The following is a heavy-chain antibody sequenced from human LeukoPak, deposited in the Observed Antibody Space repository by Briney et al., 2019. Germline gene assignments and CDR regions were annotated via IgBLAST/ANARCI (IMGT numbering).Heavy chain of an antibody. J-gene: IGHJ4*02. CDR3: ARAGLDYDSSGYYFY. CDR2: INPNSGGT. CDR1: GYTFTGYY. D-gene: IGHD3-22*01. Sequence: ASVKVSCKASGYTFTGYYMHWVRQAPGQGLEWMGWINPNSGGTNYAQKFQGRVTMTRDTPISTAYMELSRLRSDDTAVYYCARAGLDYDSSGYYFYWGQGTLVTVSS. V-gene: IGHV1-2*02.